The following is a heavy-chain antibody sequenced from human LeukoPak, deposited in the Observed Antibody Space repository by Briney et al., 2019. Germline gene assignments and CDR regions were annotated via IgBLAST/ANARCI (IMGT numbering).Heavy chain of an antibody. J-gene: IGHJ6*03. CDR2: ISAYNGNT. V-gene: IGHV1-18*01. Sequence: GASVKVSCKASGYTFTSYGFTWVRQAPGQGLDGMGWISAYNGNTNYAQKLQGRVTMTTDTSTSTAYMELRSLRSDDTAVYYCARSDSSGRYGGYYYYYMDVWGKGTTVTVSS. CDR1: GYTFTSYG. D-gene: IGHD6-19*01. CDR3: ARSDSSGRYGGYYYYYMDV.